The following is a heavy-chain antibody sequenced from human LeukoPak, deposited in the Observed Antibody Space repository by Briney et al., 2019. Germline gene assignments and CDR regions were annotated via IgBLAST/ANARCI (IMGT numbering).Heavy chain of an antibody. D-gene: IGHD6-6*01. V-gene: IGHV4-4*07. Sequence: PSETLSLTCTVSGGSFNNYYWSWIRQPAGKGLEWIGRINSSGSTNYNPSLKSRVTMSVDTSKRQFSLRVNSVTAADTAVYYCAGTGSSAGMDVWGQGTTVNVSS. J-gene: IGHJ6*02. CDR3: AGTGSSAGMDV. CDR1: GGSFNNYY. CDR2: INSSGST.